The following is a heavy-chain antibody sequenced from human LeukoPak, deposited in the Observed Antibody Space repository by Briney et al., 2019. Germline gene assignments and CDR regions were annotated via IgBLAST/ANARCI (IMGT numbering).Heavy chain of an antibody. J-gene: IGHJ5*02. CDR1: GGSISSGDYP. CDR2: VSHSGST. CDR3: ARGGYSWYDD. Sequence: SQTLSLTCAVSGGSISSGDYPWSWIRQPPGEGLEWIGYVSHSGSTYYNPSLKSRVTISVDRSKNQFSLNLSSVTAADTAVYYCARGGYSWYDDWGQGTLVTISS. V-gene: IGHV4-30-2*01.